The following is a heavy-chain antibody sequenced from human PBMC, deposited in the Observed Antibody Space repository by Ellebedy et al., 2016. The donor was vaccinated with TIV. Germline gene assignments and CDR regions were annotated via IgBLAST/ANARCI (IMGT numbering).Heavy chain of an antibody. CDR2: ISYDGSNK. D-gene: IGHD5-24*01. Sequence: GESLKISXAASGFTFSSYGMHWVRQAPGKGLEWVAVISYDGSNKYYADSVKGRFTISRDNSKNTLYLQMNSLRAEDTGVYYCAKDGSRDGYTDYGMDVWGQGTTVTVSS. CDR3: AKDGSRDGYTDYGMDV. CDR1: GFTFSSYG. V-gene: IGHV3-30*18. J-gene: IGHJ6*02.